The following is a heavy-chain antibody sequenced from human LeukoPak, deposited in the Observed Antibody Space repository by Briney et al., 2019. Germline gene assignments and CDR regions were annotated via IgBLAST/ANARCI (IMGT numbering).Heavy chain of an antibody. CDR2: ISYDGSNK. Sequence: PGRSLRLSCAASGFTFSSHGMHWGRHAPGTGLYSVAVISYDGSNKYYADSVKGRFTISRDNSKNTLYLQMNSLRAEDTAVYYCAKDLEQWPYGMDVWGQGTTVTVSS. J-gene: IGHJ6*02. D-gene: IGHD6-19*01. CDR1: GFTFSSHG. CDR3: AKDLEQWPYGMDV. V-gene: IGHV3-30*18.